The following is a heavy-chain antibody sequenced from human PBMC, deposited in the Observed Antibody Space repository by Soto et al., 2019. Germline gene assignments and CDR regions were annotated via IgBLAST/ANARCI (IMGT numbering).Heavy chain of an antibody. CDR3: ARSLGQLPYYFGLDV. CDR1: GFTFTSHA. CDR2: MNPNRGNT. J-gene: IGHJ6*02. V-gene: IGHV1-8*01. D-gene: IGHD2-2*01. Sequence: GASVKVSCKDSGFTFTSHAIHWVRQATGQGLEWMGWMNPNRGNTGYARRFQGRITMTRNTSISTAYMELRSPTPEDTAVYYWARSLGQLPYYFGLDVWGQGTTVTVSS.